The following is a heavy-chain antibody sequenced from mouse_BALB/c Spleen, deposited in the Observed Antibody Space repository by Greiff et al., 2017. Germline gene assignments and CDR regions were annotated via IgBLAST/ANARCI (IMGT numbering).Heavy chain of an antibody. CDR3: AKNDYDYDGGVWFAY. Sequence: EVQRVESGPELVKPGASVKMSCKASGYTFTSYVMHWVKQKPGQGLEWIGYINPYNDGTKYNEKFKGKATLTSDKSSSTAYMELSSLTSEDSAVYYCAKNDYDYDGGVWFAYWGQGTLVTVSA. CDR2: INPYNDGT. J-gene: IGHJ3*01. D-gene: IGHD2-4*01. V-gene: IGHV1-14*01. CDR1: GYTFTSYV.